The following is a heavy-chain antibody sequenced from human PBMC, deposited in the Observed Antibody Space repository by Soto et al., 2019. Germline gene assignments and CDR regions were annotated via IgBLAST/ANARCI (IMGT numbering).Heavy chain of an antibody. CDR2: ISGSGGST. CDR3: AKDLPAATVTTGDYYYYMDV. Sequence: GGSLRLSCAASGFTFSSYAMSWVRQAPGKGLEWVSAISGSGGSTYYADSVKGRFTISRDNSKNTLYLQMNSLRAEDTAVYYCAKDLPAATVTTGDYYYYMDVWGKGTTVTVSS. CDR1: GFTFSSYA. V-gene: IGHV3-23*01. D-gene: IGHD4-17*01. J-gene: IGHJ6*03.